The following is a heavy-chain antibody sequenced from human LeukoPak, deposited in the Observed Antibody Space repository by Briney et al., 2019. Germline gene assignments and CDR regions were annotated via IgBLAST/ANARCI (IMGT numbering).Heavy chain of an antibody. D-gene: IGHD3-22*01. CDR1: GFTFSGYG. V-gene: IGHV3-30*18. CDR2: ISYDGSNK. J-gene: IGHJ4*02. CDR3: AKGFTSSGYYYNYFDY. Sequence: GGSLRLSCAASGFTFSGYGMHWVRQAPGKGLEWVAVISYDGSNKYYADSVKGRFTISRDNSKNTLYLQMNSLRAEDTAVYYCAKGFTSSGYYYNYFDYWGQGTLVTVSS.